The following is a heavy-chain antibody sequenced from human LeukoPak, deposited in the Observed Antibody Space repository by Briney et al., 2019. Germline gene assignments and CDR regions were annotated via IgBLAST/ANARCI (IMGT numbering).Heavy chain of an antibody. CDR1: GLIFSSYS. Sequence: GGSLRLSCAASGLIFSSYSMNWVRQAPGKGLEWVSSISSSSSYIYYADSVKGRFTISRDNAKNSLYLQMNSLRAEDTAVYYCARDTRDYDFWSGYLGGQYYFDYWGQGTLVTVSS. V-gene: IGHV3-21*01. J-gene: IGHJ4*02. CDR2: ISSSSSYI. CDR3: ARDTRDYDFWSGYLGGQYYFDY. D-gene: IGHD3-3*01.